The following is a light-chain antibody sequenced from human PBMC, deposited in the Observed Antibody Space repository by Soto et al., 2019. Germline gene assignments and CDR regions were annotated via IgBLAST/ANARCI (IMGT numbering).Light chain of an antibody. V-gene: IGLV2-14*01. CDR2: EVS. CDR1: SSDVGGYNY. J-gene: IGLJ3*02. Sequence: QSALTQPASVSGSPGQSITISCTGTSSDVGGYNYVSWYQQHPGKAPKLMIYEVSNRPSGVSNRFSGSNSGNTASLTISGLQAEDEADYYCSSYTSSRTPGVFGGGTKVTVL. CDR3: SSYTSSRTPGV.